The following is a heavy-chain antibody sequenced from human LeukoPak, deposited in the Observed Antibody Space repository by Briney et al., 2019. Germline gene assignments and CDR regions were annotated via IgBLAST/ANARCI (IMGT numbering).Heavy chain of an antibody. Sequence: SETLSLTCTVSGGSISSSSYYWGWIRQPPGKGLEWIGSIYYSGSTYYNPSLKSRATISVDTSKNQFSLKLSSVTAADTAVYYCARPRYYYDSSGPFDYWGQGTLVTVSS. J-gene: IGHJ4*02. CDR3: ARPRYYYDSSGPFDY. D-gene: IGHD3-22*01. CDR1: GGSISSSSYY. CDR2: IYYSGST. V-gene: IGHV4-39*01.